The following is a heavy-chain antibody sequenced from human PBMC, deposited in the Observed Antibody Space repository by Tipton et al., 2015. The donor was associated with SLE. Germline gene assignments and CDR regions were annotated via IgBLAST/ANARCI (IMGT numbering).Heavy chain of an antibody. CDR2: IYYSGST. CDR3: AGDTGSDGYYYGMDV. J-gene: IGHJ6*02. Sequence: TLSLTCTVSGGSISSNYWSWIRQPPGKGLEWIGYIYYSGSTNYNPSLKSRVTISVDTSKNQLSLKLSSVTAADTAVYYCAGDTGSDGYYYGMDVWGQGTTVTVSS. CDR1: GGSISSNY. V-gene: IGHV4-59*12. D-gene: IGHD4-17*01.